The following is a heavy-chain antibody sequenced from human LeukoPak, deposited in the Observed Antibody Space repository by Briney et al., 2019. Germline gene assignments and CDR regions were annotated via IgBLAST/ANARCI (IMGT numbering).Heavy chain of an antibody. Sequence: SETLSLTCTVSGGSISSYYWSWIRQPAGKGLEWIGRIYTSGSTNYNPSLKSRVTMSVDTSKNQFSLKLSSVTAADTAVYYCARALEGSRYSSSWYWFDPWGQGTLVTVSS. J-gene: IGHJ5*02. V-gene: IGHV4-4*07. CDR1: GGSISSYY. CDR2: IYTSGST. CDR3: ARALEGSRYSSSWYWFDP. D-gene: IGHD6-13*01.